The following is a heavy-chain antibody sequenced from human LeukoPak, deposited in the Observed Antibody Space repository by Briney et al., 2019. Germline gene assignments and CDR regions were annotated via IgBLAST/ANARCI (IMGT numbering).Heavy chain of an antibody. V-gene: IGHV1-2*02. CDR1: GYTFTGYY. CDR2: INPNSGGT. Sequence: ASVKVSYKASGYTFTGYYMHWVRQAPGQGLEWMGWINPNSGGTNYAQKFQGRVTMTRDTSISTAYMELSRLRSDDTAVYYCARGDCSSTSCYIYYGMDVWGQGTTVTVSS. D-gene: IGHD2-2*02. J-gene: IGHJ6*02. CDR3: ARGDCSSTSCYIYYGMDV.